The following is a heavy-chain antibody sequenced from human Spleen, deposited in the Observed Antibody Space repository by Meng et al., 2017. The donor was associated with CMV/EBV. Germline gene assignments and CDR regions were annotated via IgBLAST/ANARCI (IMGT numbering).Heavy chain of an antibody. CDR3: ARAGVVPDNWFDP. Sequence: KAPGYTFTSYGISWVRQAPGQGLEWMGWISAYNGNTNYAQKLQGRVTMTTDTSTSTAYMELRSLRSDDTAVYYCARAGVVPDNWFDPWGQGTLVTVSS. D-gene: IGHD2-2*01. J-gene: IGHJ5*02. CDR1: GYTFTSYG. V-gene: IGHV1-18*01. CDR2: ISAYNGNT.